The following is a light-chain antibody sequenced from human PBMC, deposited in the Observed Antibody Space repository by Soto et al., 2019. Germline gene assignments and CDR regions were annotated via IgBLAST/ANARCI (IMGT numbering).Light chain of an antibody. Sequence: DIQMTQAPSTLSASVGDRVTITCRASQSISSWLAWYQQKPGKAPKLLNYKASSLESGVPSRFSASGSGTDFTLIISSLQPDDFATYYCQQYNSYSLLTFRGGPKVEIK. CDR2: KAS. J-gene: IGKJ4*01. CDR1: QSISSW. CDR3: QQYNSYSLLT. V-gene: IGKV1-5*03.